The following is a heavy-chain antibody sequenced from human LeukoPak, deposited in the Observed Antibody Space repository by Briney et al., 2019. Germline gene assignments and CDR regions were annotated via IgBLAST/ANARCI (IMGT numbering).Heavy chain of an antibody. J-gene: IGHJ6*03. CDR1: GYTFTSYG. V-gene: IGHV1-18*01. CDR3: ARGLKNYCSSTSCYTFYYYYYMDV. CDR2: ISAYNGNT. Sequence: ASVKVSCKASGYTFTSYGISWVRQAPGQGLEWMGWISAYNGNTNYAQKLQGRVTMTTDTSTSTAYMELRSLRSDDTAVYYCARGLKNYCSSTSCYTFYYYYYMDVWGKGTTVTVSS. D-gene: IGHD2-2*02.